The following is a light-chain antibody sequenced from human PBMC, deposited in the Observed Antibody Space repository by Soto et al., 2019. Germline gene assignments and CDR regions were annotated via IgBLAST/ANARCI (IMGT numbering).Light chain of an antibody. V-gene: IGLV2-23*03. CDR3: CSYAGSSTFYV. J-gene: IGLJ1*01. CDR2: EGS. CDR1: SSDVGSYNL. Sequence: QSVLTQPASVSGSPGQSITISCTGTSSDVGSYNLVSWYQQHPGKDPKLMIYEGSKRPSGVSNRLSGSKSGNTASLTIYGLQAEDEADYYCCSYAGSSTFYVFGTGTKVTVL.